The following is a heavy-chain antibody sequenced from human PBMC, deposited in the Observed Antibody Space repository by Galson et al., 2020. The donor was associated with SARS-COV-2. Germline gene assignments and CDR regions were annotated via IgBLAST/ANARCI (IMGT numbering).Heavy chain of an antibody. CDR3: ARDTHEAEAAGRGSDY. V-gene: IGHV3-11*01. Sequence: GGSLRLSCAASGFTFSDYYMSWIRQAPGKGLEWVSYISSSGSTIYYADSVKGRFTISRDNAKNSLYLQMNSLRAEDTAVYYCARDTHEAEAAGRGSDYWGQGTLVTVSS. CDR2: ISSSGSTI. D-gene: IGHD6-13*01. J-gene: IGHJ4*02. CDR1: GFTFSDYY.